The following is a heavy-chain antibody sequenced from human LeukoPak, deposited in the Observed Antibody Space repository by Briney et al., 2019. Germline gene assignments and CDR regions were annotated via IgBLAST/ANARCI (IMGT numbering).Heavy chain of an antibody. J-gene: IGHJ4*02. CDR1: GFTFGSYA. D-gene: IGHD6-13*01. CDR2: ISYDGSNK. Sequence: PGRSLRLSWAASGFTFGSYAMHWVRQAPGRGLEGGAVISYDGSNKYYADSVKGRFTISRDNSKNTLYLQMNSLRAEDTAVYYCARDYAPFIAAAYYFDYWGQGTLVTVSS. CDR3: ARDYAPFIAAAYYFDY. V-gene: IGHV3-30*01.